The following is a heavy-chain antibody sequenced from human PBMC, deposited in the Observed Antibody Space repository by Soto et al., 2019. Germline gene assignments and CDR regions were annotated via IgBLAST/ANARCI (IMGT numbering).Heavy chain of an antibody. CDR3: VSWSIGYNGFYFDH. CDR1: GFSFRNYG. D-gene: IGHD1-1*01. CDR2: IQDDGSKK. J-gene: IGHJ4*01. V-gene: IGHV3-33*01. Sequence: QVQLVESGRGVVQPGRSLRLSCVASGFSFRNYGMLWVRQVPGKGLEWVAVIQDDGSKKYYADSMKGRFTISRDNSKDTHNLHMASLRAEYTAVYYCVSWSIGYNGFYFDHWGLGTLVNVS.